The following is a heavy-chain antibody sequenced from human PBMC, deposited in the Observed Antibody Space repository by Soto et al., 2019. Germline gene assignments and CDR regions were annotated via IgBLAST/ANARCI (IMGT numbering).Heavy chain of an antibody. CDR1: GGSISSGGYY. V-gene: IGHV4-31*03. CDR2: IYYSGST. Sequence: SETLSLTCTVSGGSISSGGYYWSWIRQHPGKGLEWIGYIYYSGSTYYNPSLKSRVTISVDTSKNQFSLKLSSVTAADTAVYYCERDRYYDFWSAYWAHEYGMDVWGQGTTVTVSS. D-gene: IGHD3-3*01. J-gene: IGHJ6*02. CDR3: ERDRYYDFWSAYWAHEYGMDV.